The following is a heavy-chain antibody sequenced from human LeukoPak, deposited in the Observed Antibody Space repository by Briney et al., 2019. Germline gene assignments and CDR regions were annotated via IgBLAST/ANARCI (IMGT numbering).Heavy chain of an antibody. CDR3: ARGLGVTTGY. Sequence: ASVKVSCKASGYTFTSYGISWVRQAPGQGLEWMGWMNPNSGNTGYAQKFQGRVTMTRNTSISTAYMELSSLRSEDTAVYYCARGLGVTTGYWGQGTLVTVSS. V-gene: IGHV1-8*02. CDR1: GYTFTSYG. J-gene: IGHJ4*02. D-gene: IGHD4-17*01. CDR2: MNPNSGNT.